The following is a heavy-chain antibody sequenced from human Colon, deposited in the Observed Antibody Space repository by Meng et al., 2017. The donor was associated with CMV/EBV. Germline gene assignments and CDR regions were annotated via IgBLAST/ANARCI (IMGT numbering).Heavy chain of an antibody. Sequence: SETLSLTCNVSGGSVSSTIYYWNWIRQPPGKGLEWIGYVDYSGSTKYNPSLKSRVTISVDTSKKQFSLRLSSVTAADTAMYYCARDGRCSRSGGSCLDYWGQGALVTVSS. V-gene: IGHV4-61*01. D-gene: IGHD2-15*01. CDR3: ARDGRCSRSGGSCLDY. CDR2: VDYSGST. J-gene: IGHJ4*02. CDR1: GGSVSSTIYY.